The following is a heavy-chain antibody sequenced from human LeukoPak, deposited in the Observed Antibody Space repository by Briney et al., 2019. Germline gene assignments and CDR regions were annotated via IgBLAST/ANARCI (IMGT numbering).Heavy chain of an antibody. Sequence: GGSLRLSCAGSGFTFHDYTMRWVRQPPGKGLEWVSLIRWDGGEIHYADSLKGRFTISRDNSKNSLFLQMNSLGIEDTALYYCAKATSSGWGYAFDVWGRGTMVTVSA. CDR3: AKATSSGWGYAFDV. V-gene: IGHV3-43*01. CDR2: IRWDGGEI. J-gene: IGHJ3*01. D-gene: IGHD6-19*01. CDR1: GFTFHDYT.